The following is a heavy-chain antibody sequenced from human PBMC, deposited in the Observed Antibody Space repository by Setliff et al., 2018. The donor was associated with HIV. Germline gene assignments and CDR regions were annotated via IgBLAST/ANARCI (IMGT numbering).Heavy chain of an antibody. CDR3: TTGHYRGSSG. V-gene: IGHV3-48*03. J-gene: IGHJ4*02. Sequence: GGSLRLSCEVFGFSLSTYEMNWVRQAPGKGLEWVSYMDTKGLIIYYADSVKGRFTVSRDNAKNSLYLQMNSLRAEDTAVYHCTTGHYRGSSGWGQGARVTVSS. CDR2: MDTKGLII. D-gene: IGHD3-10*01. CDR1: GFSLSTYE.